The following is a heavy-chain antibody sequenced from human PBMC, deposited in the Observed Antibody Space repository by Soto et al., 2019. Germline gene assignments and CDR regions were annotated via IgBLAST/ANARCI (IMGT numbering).Heavy chain of an antibody. Sequence: EVQLVESGGGLVQPGGSPRLSCTVSGFTFGNYWMTWVRQAPGKGLEWVANMNQNGSEKYYVDSVKGRFAISRDNAKNSLCLQMNSLSAEDTAVYYCASYRVSYAMDVWGQGTTVTVSS. CDR3: ASYRVSYAMDV. CDR2: MNQNGSEK. CDR1: GFTFGNYW. V-gene: IGHV3-7*05. J-gene: IGHJ6*02.